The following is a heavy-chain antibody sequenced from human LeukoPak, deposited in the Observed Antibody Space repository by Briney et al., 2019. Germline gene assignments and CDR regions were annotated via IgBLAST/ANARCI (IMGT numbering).Heavy chain of an antibody. J-gene: IGHJ6*04. D-gene: IGHD3-3*01. CDR3: ARDFWKWLIRVYYYYGMDV. CDR2: ITEDGSKK. V-gene: IGHV3-7*03. Sequence: GGSLRLSCAASGFTFSRYWMSWVRQAPGKGLEWVASITEDGSKKYYVDSVKGRFIISRDNAKNSLSLQMNSLRAEDTAVYYCARDFWKWLIRVYYYYGMDVWGKGATVTVSS. CDR1: GFTFSRYW.